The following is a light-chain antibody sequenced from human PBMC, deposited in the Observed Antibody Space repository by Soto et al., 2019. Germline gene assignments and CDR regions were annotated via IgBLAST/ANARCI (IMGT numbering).Light chain of an antibody. Sequence: QSALTQPASVSGSPGQSITIFCTGTSSDVGGYNYVSWYQQHPGKAPKVMIYDVTTRPSGVSNRFSGSKSGNTASLTISGLQGEDEADYYCSSYTSSSTRVFGTGTKVTVL. V-gene: IGLV2-14*01. J-gene: IGLJ1*01. CDR2: DVT. CDR1: SSDVGGYNY. CDR3: SSYTSSSTRV.